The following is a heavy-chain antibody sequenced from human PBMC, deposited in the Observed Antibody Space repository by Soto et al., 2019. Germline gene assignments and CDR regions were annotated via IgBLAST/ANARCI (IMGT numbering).Heavy chain of an antibody. CDR1: GFTFSSYW. J-gene: IGHJ4*01. D-gene: IGHD2-2*02. CDR2: IKQDGSER. CDR3: ARVAYTYGWIYDY. Sequence: GGSLRLSCAASGFTFSSYWMSWVRQAPGKGLEWVVNIKQDGSERYYMDSVRGRFTASRDNAKNSVCLQMNSLRAEDTAVYFCARVAYTYGWIYDYWGQGSLVTVSS. V-gene: IGHV3-7*01.